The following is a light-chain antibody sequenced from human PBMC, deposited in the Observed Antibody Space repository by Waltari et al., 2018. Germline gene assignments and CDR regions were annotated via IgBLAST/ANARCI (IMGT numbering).Light chain of an antibody. CDR2: INSDGSH. CDR3: QTGGHGTWV. CDR1: SGHSSNI. J-gene: IGLJ3*02. V-gene: IGLV4-69*01. Sequence: QLVLTQSPSASASLGASVKLTCTLDSGHSSNIVAWLQQQPEKGPRYLMKINSDGSHTKGDEIPDRFSGSSSGAERYLSISSAQSEDEADYYCQTGGHGTWVFGGGTKLTVL.